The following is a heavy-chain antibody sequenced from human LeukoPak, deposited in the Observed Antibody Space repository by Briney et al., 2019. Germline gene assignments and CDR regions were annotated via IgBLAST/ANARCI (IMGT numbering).Heavy chain of an antibody. CDR2: ISGSGGGT. D-gene: IGHD6-19*01. CDR3: VKGNSSGWYRLFDY. V-gene: IGHV3-23*01. Sequence: GGSLRLSCAASGFTFSSYAMRWVRQAPGKGLDWVSAISGSGGGTYYADSVKGRFTISRDNSKNTLYLQMSSLRAEDTAVYYCVKGNSSGWYRLFDYWGQGTLVTVSS. CDR1: GFTFSSYA. J-gene: IGHJ4*02.